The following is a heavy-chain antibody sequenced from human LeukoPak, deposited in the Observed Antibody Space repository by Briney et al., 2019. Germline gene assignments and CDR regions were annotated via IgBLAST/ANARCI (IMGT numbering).Heavy chain of an antibody. Sequence: ASVKVSCKASGGTFSSYAISWVRQAPGQGLEWMGRIIPILGIANYAQKFQGRVTITADKSTSTAYMELSSLRSEDTAVYYCAGDGAYYYGSGSYINDAFDIWGQGTMVTVSS. D-gene: IGHD3-10*01. V-gene: IGHV1-69*04. CDR2: IIPILGIA. CDR1: GGTFSSYA. J-gene: IGHJ3*02. CDR3: AGDGAYYYGSGSYINDAFDI.